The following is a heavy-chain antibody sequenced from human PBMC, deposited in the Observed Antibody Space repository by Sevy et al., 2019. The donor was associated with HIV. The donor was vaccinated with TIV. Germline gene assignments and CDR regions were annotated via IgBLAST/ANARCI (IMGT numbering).Heavy chain of an antibody. V-gene: IGHV3-73*01. CDR1: GFTFSGSA. J-gene: IGHJ4*02. D-gene: IGHD6-13*01. CDR2: IRSKGNSYAT. Sequence: GGSLRLSCAASGFTFSGSAMQWVRQASGKGLEWVGRIRSKGNSYATAYAASVKGRFTISRDDSKNTVYLQMNSLKTEDTAVYYCTRGGARDSSSWYHYFDYWGQGTLVTVSS. CDR3: TRGGARDSSSWYHYFDY.